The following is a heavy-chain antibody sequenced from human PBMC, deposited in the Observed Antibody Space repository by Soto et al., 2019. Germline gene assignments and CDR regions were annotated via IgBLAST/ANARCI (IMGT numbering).Heavy chain of an antibody. V-gene: IGHV4-31*03. J-gene: IGHJ1*01. D-gene: IGHD2-21*02. CDR1: GGSISSGDHY. CDR2: ISDSGGP. Sequence: QVQLQESGPGLVKPSQTLSVTCTVSGGSISSGDHYWTWIRQHPGKGLEWIGYISDSGGPYYNPSLRRRVTISADTSKNQFSLRLSSVTAADTAVYYCASRVTRPLGYFHHWGQGTRVTVSS. CDR3: ASRVTRPLGYFHH.